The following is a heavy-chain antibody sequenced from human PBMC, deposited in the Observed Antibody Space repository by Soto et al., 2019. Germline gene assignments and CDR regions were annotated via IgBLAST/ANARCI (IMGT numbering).Heavy chain of an antibody. Sequence: GGSLRLSCAASGFTFSSYGMHWVRQAPGKGLEWVAVIWYDGSNKYYADSVKGRFTISRDNSKNTLYLQMNSLRAEDTAVYYCARDPGSDGSGNKLGYYYMDVWGKGTTVTVSS. CDR2: IWYDGSNK. CDR1: GFTFSSYG. D-gene: IGHD3-10*01. CDR3: ARDPGSDGSGNKLGYYYMDV. V-gene: IGHV3-33*01. J-gene: IGHJ6*03.